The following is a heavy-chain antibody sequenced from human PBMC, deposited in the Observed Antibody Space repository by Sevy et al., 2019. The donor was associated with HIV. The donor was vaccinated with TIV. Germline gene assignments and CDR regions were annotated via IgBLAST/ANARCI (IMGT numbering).Heavy chain of an antibody. CDR3: SRESIVRGVIITHAFDY. Sequence: GGSLRLSCTASGFRFGDYAMNWFRQAPGKGLEWVSFIRSKTYGGTTEYAASVKGRFTISRDDSKSVAYLQMNSLKTEDTAVYYCSRESIVRGVIITHAFDYWGQGMLVTVSS. CDR1: GFRFGDYA. D-gene: IGHD3-10*01. V-gene: IGHV3-49*03. CDR2: IRSKTYGGTT. J-gene: IGHJ4*02.